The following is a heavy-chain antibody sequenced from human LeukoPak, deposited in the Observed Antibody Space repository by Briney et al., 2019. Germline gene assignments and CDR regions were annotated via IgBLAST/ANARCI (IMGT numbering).Heavy chain of an antibody. V-gene: IGHV5-51*01. D-gene: IGHD3-22*01. Sequence: GESLKISCKGSGYSFTSYWIGWVRQVPGKGLEWMGIIYPGDSDTRYSPSFQGQVTISADKSISTAYLQWSSLKASDTAMYYCARGSSGYGRSYYFDYWGQGTLVTVSS. J-gene: IGHJ4*02. CDR2: IYPGDSDT. CDR1: GYSFTSYW. CDR3: ARGSSGYGRSYYFDY.